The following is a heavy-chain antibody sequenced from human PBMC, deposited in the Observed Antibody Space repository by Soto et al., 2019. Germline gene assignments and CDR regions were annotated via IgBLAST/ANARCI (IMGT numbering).Heavy chain of an antibody. CDR1: RYTFTNYV. V-gene: IGHV1-3*01. CDR2: INAGDGTT. D-gene: IGHD6-25*01. J-gene: IGHJ4*02. CDR3: TMGGPAARWGVDN. Sequence: QVHLVQPGADVKKPGASVHVSCKASRYTFTNYVIHWVRRAPGERLEWMGWINAGDGTTRYSQKLQDRVTISMETYSSTVYMKLPTLSPDDTAVLYCTMGGPAARWGVDNWDPGTLVTASS.